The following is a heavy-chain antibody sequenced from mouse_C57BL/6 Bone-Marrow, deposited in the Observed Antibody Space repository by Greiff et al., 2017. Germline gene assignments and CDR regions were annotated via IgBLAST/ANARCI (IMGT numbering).Heavy chain of an antibody. J-gene: IGHJ3*01. CDR3: TRMDYDGGFAY. CDR2: IDPETGGT. D-gene: IGHD2-4*01. Sequence: QVQLKQSGAELVRPGASVTLSCKASGYTFTDYEMHWVKQTPVHGLEWIGAIDPETGGTAYNQKFKGKAILTADKSSSTAYMELRSLTSEDSAVYYGTRMDYDGGFAYWCQGTLVTVSA. V-gene: IGHV1-15*01. CDR1: GYTFTDYE.